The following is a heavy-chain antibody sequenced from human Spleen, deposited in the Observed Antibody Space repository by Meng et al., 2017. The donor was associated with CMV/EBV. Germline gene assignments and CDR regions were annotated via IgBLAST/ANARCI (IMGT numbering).Heavy chain of an antibody. V-gene: IGHV1-18*01. Sequence: ASVKVSCKASGGTFSSYAITWMRQAPGQGPEWMGWVSAYNGDTDSAQKLQGRVTMTIDTATATAYMDLRSLRSDDTAMYYCASGKGSSSVYFDNWGQGTLVTVSS. CDR2: VSAYNGDT. D-gene: IGHD6-6*01. J-gene: IGHJ4*02. CDR3: ASGKGSSSVYFDN. CDR1: GGTFSSYA.